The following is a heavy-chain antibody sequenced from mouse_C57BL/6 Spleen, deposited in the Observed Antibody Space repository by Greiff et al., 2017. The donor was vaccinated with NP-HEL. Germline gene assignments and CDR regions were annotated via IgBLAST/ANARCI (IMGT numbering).Heavy chain of an antibody. CDR3: ARGAGGNYVFDY. J-gene: IGHJ2*01. CDR1: GYTFTSYW. D-gene: IGHD2-1*01. V-gene: IGHV1-69*01. Sequence: QVQLQQPGAELVMPGASVKLSCKASGYTFTSYWMHWVKQRPGQGLEWIGEIDPSDSYTNYTQKFKGKSTLTVDKSSSTAYMQLSSLTSEDSAVYYCARGAGGNYVFDYWGQGTTLTVSS. CDR2: IDPSDSYT.